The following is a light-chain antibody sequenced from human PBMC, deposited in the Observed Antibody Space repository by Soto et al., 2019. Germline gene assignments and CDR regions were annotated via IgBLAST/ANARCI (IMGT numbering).Light chain of an antibody. CDR3: QQSYSTFWT. CDR2: AAS. Sequence: DIQMTQSPSSLSASVGDRVTITCRASQSISSYLNLYQQKPGKAPKLLIYAASSLQSGVPSRFSGSGSGTDFTLTISSLQPEDFATYYCQQSYSTFWTFGQGTKVDIK. V-gene: IGKV1-39*01. CDR1: QSISSY. J-gene: IGKJ1*01.